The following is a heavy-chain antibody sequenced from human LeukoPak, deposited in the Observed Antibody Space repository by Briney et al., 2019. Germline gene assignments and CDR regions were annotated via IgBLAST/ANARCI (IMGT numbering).Heavy chain of an antibody. V-gene: IGHV4-34*01. D-gene: IGHD3-22*01. J-gene: IGHJ6*03. CDR2: INHRGST. CDR1: GGSISNSN. CDR3: ARGTITMRVVINYSYSYIDV. Sequence: SETLSLTCTVSGGSISNSNWTWIRQPPGKGLEWIGEINHRGSTNYNPSLKSRVTISVDTSKDQFSLRLTSVTAADTAVYYCARGTITMRVVINYSYSYIDVWGKGTTVTISS.